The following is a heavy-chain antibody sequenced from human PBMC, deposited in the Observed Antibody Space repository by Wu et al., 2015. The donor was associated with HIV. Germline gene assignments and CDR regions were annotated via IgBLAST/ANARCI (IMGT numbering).Heavy chain of an antibody. CDR2: INPNSGGT. Sequence: QVQLVQSGAEVKNPGASVKVSCKASGYTFTGYYMHWVRQAPGQGLEWMGWINPNSGGTNYAQKFQGRVTMTRDTSISTAYMELSRLRSDDTAVYYCAAYYDILTGYYGRLGYYYGMDVVGPRDHGHRLL. D-gene: IGHD3-9*01. V-gene: IGHV1-2*02. J-gene: IGHJ6*02. CDR3: AAYYDILTGYYGRLGYYYGMDV. CDR1: GYTFTGYY.